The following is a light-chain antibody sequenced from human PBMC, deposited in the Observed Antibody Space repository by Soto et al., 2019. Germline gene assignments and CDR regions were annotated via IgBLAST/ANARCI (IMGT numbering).Light chain of an antibody. Sequence: DIQMTQSPSTLSASVGDRVTITCRASQSLSSWLAWYQQKPGKAPKLLIYDASSLESGVPSRFSGSGSGTEFTLTISSLQPDDFATYYCQLQVTFGQGTKVEIK. J-gene: IGKJ1*01. V-gene: IGKV1-5*01. CDR2: DAS. CDR3: QLQVT. CDR1: QSLSSW.